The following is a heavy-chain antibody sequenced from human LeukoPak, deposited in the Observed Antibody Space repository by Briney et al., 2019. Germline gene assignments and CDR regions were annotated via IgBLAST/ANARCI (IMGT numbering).Heavy chain of an antibody. CDR3: ASLNVDTAYYYYYMDV. Sequence: PSETLSLTCTVSGGSISSYYWSWIRQPPGKGLEWIGYLYYSGSTNYNPSLKSRVTISVDTSKNQFSLKLSSVTAADTAVYYCASLNVDTAYYYYYMDVWGKGTTVTVSS. J-gene: IGHJ6*03. CDR2: LYYSGST. CDR1: GGSISSYY. D-gene: IGHD5-18*01. V-gene: IGHV4-59*01.